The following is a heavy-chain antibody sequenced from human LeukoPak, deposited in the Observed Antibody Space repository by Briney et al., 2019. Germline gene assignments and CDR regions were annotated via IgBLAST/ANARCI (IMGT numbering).Heavy chain of an antibody. CDR3: ARHRVIQLWLPFDY. CDR1: GGSFSGYY. V-gene: IGHV4-34*01. CDR2: INHSGST. J-gene: IGHJ4*02. Sequence: SETLSLTCAVYGGSFSGYYWSWIRQPPGKGLEWIGEINHSGSTNYNPSLKSRVTISVDTSKNQFSLKLSSVTAADTAVYYCARHRVIQLWLPFDYWGQGTLVTVSS. D-gene: IGHD5-18*01.